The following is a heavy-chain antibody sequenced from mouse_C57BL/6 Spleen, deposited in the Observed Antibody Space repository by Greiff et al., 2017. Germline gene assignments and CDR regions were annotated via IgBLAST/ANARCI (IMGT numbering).Heavy chain of an antibody. D-gene: IGHD2-4*01. CDR2: ISPGSGST. V-gene: IGHV1-55*01. CDR3: ARNDYELLCFDY. CDR1: GYTFTSYW. Sequence: QVQLQQPGAELVKPGASVKMSCKASGYTFTSYWITWVKQRPGQGLEWIGDISPGSGSTNYNEKFKSKATLTVDTSSSTAYMQLSSLTSEDSAVYYCARNDYELLCFDYWGQGTTLTVSS. J-gene: IGHJ2*01.